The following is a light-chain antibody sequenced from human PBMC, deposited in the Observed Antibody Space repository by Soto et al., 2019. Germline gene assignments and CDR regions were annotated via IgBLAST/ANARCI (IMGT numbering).Light chain of an antibody. V-gene: IGLV2-8*01. J-gene: IGLJ2*01. CDR3: ISYAGSNNVV. CDR2: EVS. Sequence: QSALTQPPSASGAPGQSVTISCTGTSSDVGGYNYVSWYQQHPGKAPKLMIYEVSKRHSGVPDRFSGCKSGNTASLTVSGLQAEDEADYYCISYAGSNNVVFGGGTKLTVL. CDR1: SSDVGGYNY.